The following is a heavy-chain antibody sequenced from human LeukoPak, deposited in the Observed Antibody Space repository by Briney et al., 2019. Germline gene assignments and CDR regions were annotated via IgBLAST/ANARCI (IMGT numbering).Heavy chain of an antibody. V-gene: IGHV3-30*02. Sequence: GGSLRLSCAASGFTFSSYGMHWVRQAPGKGLEWVAFIRYDGSNKYYADSVKGRFTISRDNSKNTLYLQMNSLRAEDTAVYYCAKGGDWTAMVPSSPFDYWGQGTLVTVSS. CDR1: GFTFSSYG. CDR2: IRYDGSNK. J-gene: IGHJ4*02. CDR3: AKGGDWTAMVPSSPFDY. D-gene: IGHD5-18*01.